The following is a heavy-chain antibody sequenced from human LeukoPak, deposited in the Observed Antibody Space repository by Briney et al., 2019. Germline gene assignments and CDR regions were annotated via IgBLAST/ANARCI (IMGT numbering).Heavy chain of an antibody. CDR2: ITGSGGST. CDR3: AKSHDSSGNYRCLFDY. D-gene: IGHD3-22*01. V-gene: IGHV3-23*01. CDR1: GFTFSSCA. Sequence: GGSLRLSCAASGFTFSSCAMSWVRQAPGKGLEWVSAITGSGGSTYYADSVKGRFTISRDNSKNTLYLQMNSLRAEDTAVYYCAKSHDSSGNYRCLFDYWGQGTLVTVSS. J-gene: IGHJ4*02.